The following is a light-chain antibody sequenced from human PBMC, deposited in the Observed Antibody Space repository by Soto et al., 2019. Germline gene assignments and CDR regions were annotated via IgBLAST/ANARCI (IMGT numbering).Light chain of an antibody. CDR2: GAS. Sequence: EIVMTQSPATLSVSPGERATLSCRASQSVNSNLAWYQQRPGQAPRLLIYGASTRATGVPARFSGSGSGTEFTLTLSSLQSEDFAVYYGQQYNNWPPRFTFGQGTKLEI. V-gene: IGKV3-15*01. J-gene: IGKJ2*01. CDR1: QSVNSN. CDR3: QQYNNWPPRFT.